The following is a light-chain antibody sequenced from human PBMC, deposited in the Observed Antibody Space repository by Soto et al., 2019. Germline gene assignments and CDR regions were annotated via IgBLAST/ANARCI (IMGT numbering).Light chain of an antibody. J-gene: IGKJ1*01. CDR3: QHYSNWPPWT. V-gene: IGKV3-11*01. CDR1: QSVSTF. CDR2: DAS. Sequence: EMVLTQSPATLSLSPGERATLSCRASQSVSTFLAWYQHKPGQAPRLLIYDASNRATGIPDRFRGSGSGTDFTLTISRLEPEDFAVYYCQHYSNWPPWTFGRGTKVDIK.